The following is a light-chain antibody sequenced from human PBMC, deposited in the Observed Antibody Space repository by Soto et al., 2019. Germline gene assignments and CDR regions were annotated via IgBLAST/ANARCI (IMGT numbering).Light chain of an antibody. J-gene: IGKJ2*01. Sequence: EILMTQSPATLSVSPGERATLSCRASQSIRNNLAWYQQKPGQGPRLLIYGASTRATGIPARFSGSGSGTEFTLTISSLQSEDFAIHYCQQYNNWPLYTFGQGTKLEI. CDR1: QSIRNN. CDR2: GAS. V-gene: IGKV3-15*01. CDR3: QQYNNWPLYT.